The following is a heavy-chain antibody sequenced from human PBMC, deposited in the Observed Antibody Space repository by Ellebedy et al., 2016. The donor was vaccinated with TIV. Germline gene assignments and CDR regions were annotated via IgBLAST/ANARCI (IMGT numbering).Heavy chain of an antibody. V-gene: IGHV1-8*01. CDR3: ARGVHCSSTSCFYYYYYYYMDV. CDR1: GYTFTSYD. CDR2: MNPNSGNT. Sequence: ASVKVSCXASGYTFTSYDINWVRQATGQGLEWMGWMNPNSGNTGYAQKFQGRVTMTRNTSISTAYMELSSLRSEDTAVYYCARGVHCSSTSCFYYYYYYYMDVWGKGTTVTVSS. J-gene: IGHJ6*03. D-gene: IGHD2-2*01.